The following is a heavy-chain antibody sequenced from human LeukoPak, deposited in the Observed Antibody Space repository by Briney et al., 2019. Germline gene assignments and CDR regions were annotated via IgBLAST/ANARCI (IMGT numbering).Heavy chain of an antibody. D-gene: IGHD5-12*01. CDR1: GGSISSYY. J-gene: IGHJ4*02. Sequence: SETLSLTCTVSGGSISSYYWSWIRQPPGKGLEWIGYIYYSGSTNYNPSLKSRVTISVDTSKNQFSLKLSSVTAADTAVYYCARSRSGIVAGHGYWGQGTLVTVSS. CDR2: IYYSGST. CDR3: ARSRSGIVAGHGY. V-gene: IGHV4-59*12.